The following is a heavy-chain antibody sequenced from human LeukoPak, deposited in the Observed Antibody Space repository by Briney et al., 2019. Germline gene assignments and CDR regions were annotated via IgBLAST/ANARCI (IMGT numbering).Heavy chain of an antibody. CDR3: ARAGYSSSDDAFDI. V-gene: IGHV1-2*04. Sequence: ASVKVSCTASGYTFTGYYMHWVRQAPGQGLEWMGWINPNSGGTNYAQKFQGWVTMTRDTSISTAYMELSRLRSDDTAVYYCARAGYSSSDDAFDIWGQGTMVTVSS. J-gene: IGHJ3*02. D-gene: IGHD6-13*01. CDR2: INPNSGGT. CDR1: GYTFTGYY.